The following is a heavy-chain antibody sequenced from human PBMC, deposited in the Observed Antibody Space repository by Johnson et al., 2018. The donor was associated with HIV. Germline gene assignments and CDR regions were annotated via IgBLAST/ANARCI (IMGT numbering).Heavy chain of an antibody. Sequence: DVQLVESGGGVVQPGRSLRLSCAASGFTFNNFAMHWVRQAPGKGLEWVGRIKSKTDGGTTDYAAPVKGRFTISRDDSKNTLYLQMNSLKTEDTAVYYCTTDLSGSYEMGDNDAFDIWGRGTMVTVSS. CDR1: GFTFNNFA. CDR3: TTDLSGSYEMGDNDAFDI. V-gene: IGHV3-15*01. CDR2: IKSKTDGGTT. J-gene: IGHJ3*02. D-gene: IGHD1-26*01.